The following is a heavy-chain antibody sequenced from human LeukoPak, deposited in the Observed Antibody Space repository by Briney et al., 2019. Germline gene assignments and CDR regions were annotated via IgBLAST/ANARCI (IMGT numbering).Heavy chain of an antibody. D-gene: IGHD6-13*01. Sequence: SETLSLTCTVSGDSINNFYWSWIRQPAGKGLEWIGRVYSSGTTDYNPSLKSRVSMSVDTSSNQFSLRLSSMTAADTALYYCAREYGSSHSFDPWGQGTLVTVSS. CDR2: VYSSGTT. CDR3: AREYGSSHSFDP. J-gene: IGHJ5*02. CDR1: GDSINNFY. V-gene: IGHV4-4*07.